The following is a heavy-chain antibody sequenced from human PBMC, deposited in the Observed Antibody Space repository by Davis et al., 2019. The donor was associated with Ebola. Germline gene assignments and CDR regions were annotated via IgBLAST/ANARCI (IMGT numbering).Heavy chain of an antibody. CDR1: GFTFSTYS. D-gene: IGHD3-16*01. J-gene: IGHJ6*04. CDR2: ISSSSITI. CDR3: ARDWAGLDV. Sequence: GESLKISCAASGFTFSTYSMNWVRQAPGKGLEWVSYISSSSITIYYADSVKGRFTISRDNAKNSLSLQMNSLRDEDTAVYYCARDWAGLDVWGKGTTVTVSS. V-gene: IGHV3-48*02.